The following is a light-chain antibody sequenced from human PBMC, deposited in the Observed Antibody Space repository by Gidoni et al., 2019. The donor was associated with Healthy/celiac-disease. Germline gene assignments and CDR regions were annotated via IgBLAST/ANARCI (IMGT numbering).Light chain of an antibody. J-gene: IGKJ1*01. CDR3: QQYYSYPPT. V-gene: IGKV1-8*01. CDR1: QGISSY. Sequence: AIRLTPSPSSFSASTGDRVTITCRASQGISSYLGWYQQKPGKAPKLLIYAASTLQSGVPSRFSGSGSGTDFTLTISCLQSEDFATYYCQQYYSYPPTFGQGTKVEIK. CDR2: AAS.